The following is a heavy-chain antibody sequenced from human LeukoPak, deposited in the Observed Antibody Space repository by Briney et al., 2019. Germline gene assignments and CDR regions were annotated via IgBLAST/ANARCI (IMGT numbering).Heavy chain of an antibody. CDR2: IYYTGNT. Sequence: SETLSLTCTVSGGSISSFYWSWIRQPPGKGLEWIGYIYYTGNTNYNPSLKSRVTISVDTSKNQFSLNLSSVTAADTAIYYCARLGGATSPFGYWGQGTLVTVSS. J-gene: IGHJ4*02. D-gene: IGHD1-26*01. V-gene: IGHV4-59*08. CDR1: GGSISSFY. CDR3: ARLGGATSPFGY.